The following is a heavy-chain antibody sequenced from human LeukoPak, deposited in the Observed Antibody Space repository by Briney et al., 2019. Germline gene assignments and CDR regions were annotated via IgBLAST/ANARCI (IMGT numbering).Heavy chain of an antibody. Sequence: PSGTLSLTCTVSGGSISSYYWSWIRQPAGKGLEWIGRIYTSGSTNYNPSLKSRVTMSVDTSKDQFSLKLSPVTAADTAVYYCARSLGYSYASGGYYFDYWGQGTLVTVSS. J-gene: IGHJ4*02. D-gene: IGHD5-18*01. CDR3: ARSLGYSYASGGYYFDY. CDR2: IYTSGST. V-gene: IGHV4-4*07. CDR1: GGSISSYY.